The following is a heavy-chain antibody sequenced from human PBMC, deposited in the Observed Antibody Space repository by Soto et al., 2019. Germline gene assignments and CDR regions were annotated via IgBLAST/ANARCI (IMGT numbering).Heavy chain of an antibody. CDR2: IYYSGST. D-gene: IGHD1-7*01. J-gene: IGHJ4*02. CDR3: ATMGTPATGLYYFDY. V-gene: IGHV4-30-4*08. Sequence: PSETLSLTCTVSGSSISSGGYYWSWIRQQPGKGLEWIGYIYYSGSTYYNPSLKSRVTISVDTSKNQFSLNLSFVTAADTAVYYCATMGTPATGLYYFDYWGQGTLVTVSS. CDR1: GSSISSGGYY.